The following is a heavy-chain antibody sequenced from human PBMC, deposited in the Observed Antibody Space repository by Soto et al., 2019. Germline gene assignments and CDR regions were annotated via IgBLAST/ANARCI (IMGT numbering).Heavy chain of an antibody. CDR1: GGSISSNSYY. V-gene: IGHV4-39*02. Sequence: SETLSLTCTVSGGSISSNSYYWGWIRQPPGKGLEWIGSIFYSGSTYYNPSLKSRVTISVDTSKNQFSLKLSSVTAADTAVYYCARDKITGLFDYWGQGTLVTVSS. D-gene: IGHD2-8*02. J-gene: IGHJ4*02. CDR2: IFYSGST. CDR3: ARDKITGLFDY.